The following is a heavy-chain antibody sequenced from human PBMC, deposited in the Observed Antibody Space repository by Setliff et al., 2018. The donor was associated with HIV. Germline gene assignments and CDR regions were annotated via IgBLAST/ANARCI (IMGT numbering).Heavy chain of an antibody. CDR2: IYHSEYT. J-gene: IGHJ6*02. CDR3: ARGHCSGTNCYGVDYYGMDV. V-gene: IGHV4-4*02. D-gene: IGHD2-2*01. Sequence: PSETLSLTCTVSGGSITRTPYYWWTWVRQAPGKGLEWIGEIYHSEYTNYNPSLKSRVSMSVDKSKNQFSVKLTSVTAADTAVYYCARGHCSGTNCYGVDYYGMDVWGQGTTVTVSS. CDR1: GGSITRTPYYW.